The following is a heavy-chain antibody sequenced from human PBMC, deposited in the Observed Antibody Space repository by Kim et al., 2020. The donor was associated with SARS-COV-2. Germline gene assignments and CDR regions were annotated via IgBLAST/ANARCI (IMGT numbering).Heavy chain of an antibody. Sequence: ASVKVSCKTSGHIFTSDSIHWVRQAPGQGLEWMGGIDSGNGNTIYAQKFQGRVTLTTDTSASTAYMELSFLRSDDSAVYYCLGGFCFDYWGQGTLVTVSS. D-gene: IGHD3-16*01. V-gene: IGHV1-3*01. J-gene: IGHJ4*02. CDR2: IDSGNGNT. CDR3: LGGFCFDY. CDR1: GHIFTSDS.